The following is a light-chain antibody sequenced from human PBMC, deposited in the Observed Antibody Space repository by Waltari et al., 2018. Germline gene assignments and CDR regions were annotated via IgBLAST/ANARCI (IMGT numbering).Light chain of an antibody. J-gene: IGLJ1*01. CDR1: RSDVGGYKY. V-gene: IGLV2-11*01. CDR3: CSYAGSYPYV. CDR2: DVS. Sequence: QSALTQPRSVSGSPGQSVTISCTGTRSDVGGYKYVSWYQQHPGKAPKLMIYDVSKRPSGVPDLFSGSKSGNTASLTISGLQAEDEADYYCCSYAGSYPYVFGTGTKVTVL.